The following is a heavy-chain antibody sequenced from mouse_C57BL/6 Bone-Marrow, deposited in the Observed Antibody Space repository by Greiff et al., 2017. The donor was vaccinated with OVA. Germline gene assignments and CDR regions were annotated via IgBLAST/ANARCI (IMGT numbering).Heavy chain of an antibody. CDR1: GYAFSSSW. V-gene: IGHV1-82*01. CDR2: IYPGDGDT. CDR3: ARRGGTGDY. D-gene: IGHD3-3*01. J-gene: IGHJ2*01. Sequence: QVQLQQSGTELVKPGASVKISCKASGYAFSSSWMNWVKQRPGKGLEWIGRIYPGDGDTNYNGKFKGKATLTADKSSSTAYMQLSSLTSEDSAVYFCARRGGTGDYWGQGTTLTVSS.